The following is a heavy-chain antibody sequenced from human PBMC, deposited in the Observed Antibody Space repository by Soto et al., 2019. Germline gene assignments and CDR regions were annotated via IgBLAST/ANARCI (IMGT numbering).Heavy chain of an antibody. CDR2: INPNSGGT. Sequence: ASVKVSCKASGYTFTGYYMHWVRQAPGQGLEWMGWINPNSGGTNYAQKFQGWVTMTRATSISTAYMELSRLRSDDTAVYYCARDRYPSYSRSWYSVRSNNWFAPWGQGTLVTVSS. CDR1: GYTFTGYY. D-gene: IGHD6-13*01. CDR3: ARDRYPSYSRSWYSVRSNNWFAP. V-gene: IGHV1-2*04. J-gene: IGHJ5*02.